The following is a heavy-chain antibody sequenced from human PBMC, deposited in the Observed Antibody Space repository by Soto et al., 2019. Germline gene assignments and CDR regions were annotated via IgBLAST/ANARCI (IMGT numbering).Heavy chain of an antibody. D-gene: IGHD4-17*01. CDR2: VKEDGSEE. CDR1: GFRFSYYW. V-gene: IGHV3-7*04. J-gene: IGHJ4*02. Sequence: EVRLVESGGGLVQAGDSLRLSCAASGFRFSYYWMNWVRQAPGKGLEWVANVKEDGSEEFYVDSVRGRFTVSRDNARNSLYLQMNGLRVEDTAVYYCVRGHGDYEAIRLQVCDYWGQGALVAVSS. CDR3: VRGHGDYEAIRLQVCDY.